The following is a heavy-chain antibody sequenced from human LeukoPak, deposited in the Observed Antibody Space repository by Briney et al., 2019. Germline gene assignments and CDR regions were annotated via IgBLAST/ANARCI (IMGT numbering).Heavy chain of an antibody. CDR1: GFTFSSYA. J-gene: IGHJ6*02. CDR2: ISYDGSNK. V-gene: IGHV3-30*04. Sequence: PGGSLRLSCAASGFTFSSYAMHWVRQAPGKGLEWVAVISYDGSNKYYADSVKGRFTISRDNSKNTLYLQMNSLRAEDTAVYYCAKDYGDCFSYYYGMDVWGQGTTVTVSS. CDR3: AKDYGDCFSYYYGMDV. D-gene: IGHD4-17*01.